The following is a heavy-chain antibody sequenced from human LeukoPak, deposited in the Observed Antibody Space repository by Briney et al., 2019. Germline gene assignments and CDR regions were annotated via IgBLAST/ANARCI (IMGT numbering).Heavy chain of an antibody. J-gene: IGHJ4*02. CDR3: ARGIGYCSSTSCQEGNDY. CDR1: GYTFTSYG. D-gene: IGHD2-2*01. Sequence: ASVKVSCKASGYTFTSYGISWVRQAPGQGLVWMGWISAYNGNTNYAQKLQGRVTMTTDTSTSTAYMELRSLRSDDTAVYYCARGIGYCSSTSCQEGNDYWGRGTLVTVSS. CDR2: ISAYNGNT. V-gene: IGHV1-18*01.